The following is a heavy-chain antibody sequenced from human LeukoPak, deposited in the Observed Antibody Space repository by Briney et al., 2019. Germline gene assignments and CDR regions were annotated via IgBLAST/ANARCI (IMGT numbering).Heavy chain of an antibody. CDR3: ARVSCSSTSCDRSYYYGLDV. D-gene: IGHD2-2*01. J-gene: IGHJ6*02. CDR2: ISSIGGTM. V-gene: IGHV3-48*03. Sequence: GGSLRLSCAASGVTLSSYAINWVRQAPGKGLEWVSYISSIGGTMYYADSVKGRFTISRDNAKNSLYLQMNNLRAEDTSVYYCARVSCSSTSCDRSYYYGLDVWGQGTTVTVSS. CDR1: GVTLSSYA.